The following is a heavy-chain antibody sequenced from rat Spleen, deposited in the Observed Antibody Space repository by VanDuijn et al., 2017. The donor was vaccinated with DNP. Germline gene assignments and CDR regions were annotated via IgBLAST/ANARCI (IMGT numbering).Heavy chain of an antibody. V-gene: IGHV5-22*01. CDR2: ISYEGSNT. CDR3: TRDPRRPYAMDA. J-gene: IGHJ4*01. Sequence: EVQLVESGGGLVRPGRSLKLSCAASGFTFSNYDMAWVRQAPERGLEWVASISYEGSNTDSGDSVKGRFSISRDNAQSTLYLQMNSLRSEDTATYYCTRDPRRPYAMDAWGQGTSVTVSS. CDR1: GFTFSNYD. D-gene: IGHD3-2*01.